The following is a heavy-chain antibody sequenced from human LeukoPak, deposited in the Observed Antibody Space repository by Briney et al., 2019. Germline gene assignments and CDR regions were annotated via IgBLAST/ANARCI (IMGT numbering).Heavy chain of an antibody. V-gene: IGHV1-69*05. D-gene: IGHD1-26*01. CDR2: IIPIFGTA. J-gene: IGHJ4*02. Sequence: SVKVSCKASGGTFSSYAISWVRQAPGQGLEWMGGIIPIFGTANYAQKFQGRVTMTTDTSTSTAYMELRSLRSDDTAVYYCATVGVGALPLYWGQGTLVTVSS. CDR1: GGTFSSYA. CDR3: ATVGVGALPLY.